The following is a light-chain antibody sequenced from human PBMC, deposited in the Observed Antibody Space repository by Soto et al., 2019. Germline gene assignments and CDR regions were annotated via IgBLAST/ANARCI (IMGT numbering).Light chain of an antibody. V-gene: IGKV1-39*01. CDR3: QQSYSYPPYT. Sequence: DIQMTQAPSSLSASVGDRVTITCRASQDIDSYLNWYQQKPGKAPNLLIYGASSLHRGVPSRFSGSGSGTDFTLTISSLQPADFATYYCQQSYSYPPYTFGQGTKLDI. CDR1: QDIDSY. CDR2: GAS. J-gene: IGKJ2*01.